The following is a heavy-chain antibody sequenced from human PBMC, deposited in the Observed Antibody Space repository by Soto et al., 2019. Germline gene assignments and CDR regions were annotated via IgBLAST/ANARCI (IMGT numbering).Heavy chain of an antibody. CDR1: GYTFTSYG. CDR3: ARDSLSGYSYGYEYWFDP. Sequence: ASVKVSCKASGYTFTSYGISWVRQAPGQGLEWMGWISAYNGNTNYAQKLQGRVTMTTDTSTSTAYMELRSLRSDDTAVYYCARDSLSGYSYGYEYWFDPWGQGTLVTVS. V-gene: IGHV1-18*01. D-gene: IGHD5-18*01. J-gene: IGHJ5*02. CDR2: ISAYNGNT.